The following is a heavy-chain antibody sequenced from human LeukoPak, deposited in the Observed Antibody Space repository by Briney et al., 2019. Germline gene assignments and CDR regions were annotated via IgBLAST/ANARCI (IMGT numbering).Heavy chain of an antibody. D-gene: IGHD1-26*01. Sequence: ASVKVSCKASGGTFSSYAISWVRQAPGQGLEWMGGIIPIFGTAHYAQKFQGRSTITTDESTSTAYMELSSLRSEDTAVYYWARVEYSGSYYGAFDDWGQGTLVTVSS. CDR1: GGTFSSYA. J-gene: IGHJ4*02. V-gene: IGHV1-69*05. CDR3: ARVEYSGSYYGAFDD. CDR2: IIPIFGTA.